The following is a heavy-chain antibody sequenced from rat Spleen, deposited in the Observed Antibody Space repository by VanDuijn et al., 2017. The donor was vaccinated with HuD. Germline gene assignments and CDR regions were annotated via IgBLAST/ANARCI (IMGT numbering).Heavy chain of an antibody. CDR1: GFSLTDYS. J-gene: IGHJ3*01. D-gene: IGHD1-10*01. Sequence: QVQMKESGPGLVQPSQTLSLTCTVSGFSLTDYSVHWVRQPPGKGLEWMGGIWTGGSTAYNSLLKSRLSITRDISKSQVFLKMNSLQTEDTAIYFCTREGYNNWGAFAYWGQGTLVTVSS. CDR3: TREGYNNWGAFAY. CDR2: IWTGGST. V-gene: IGHV2-19*01.